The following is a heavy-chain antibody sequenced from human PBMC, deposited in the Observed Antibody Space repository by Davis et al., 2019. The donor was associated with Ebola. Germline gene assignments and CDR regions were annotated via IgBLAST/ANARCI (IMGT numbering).Heavy chain of an antibody. CDR2: ISYDGSNK. CDR1: GFTFSSYG. J-gene: IGHJ4*02. Sequence: GESLKISCAASGFTFSSYGMHWVRQAPGKGLEWVAVISYDGSNKYYADSVKGRITISRDNSKNTLYLQMNSLRAEDTAVYYCAKDRGQWLVTKYYFDYWGQGTLVTVSS. V-gene: IGHV3-30*18. D-gene: IGHD6-19*01. CDR3: AKDRGQWLVTKYYFDY.